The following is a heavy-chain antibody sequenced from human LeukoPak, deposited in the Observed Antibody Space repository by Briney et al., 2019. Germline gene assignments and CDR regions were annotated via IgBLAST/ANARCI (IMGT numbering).Heavy chain of an antibody. Sequence: PGGSLRLSCAASGFTFNTYTMNWVRQAPGKGLEWVSYISGSSGIIDYADSVRGRFTISRDNAKNSLYLQMNSLRAEDTALYFCAKKAQYNGNYPLDYWGQGTLVTVSS. CDR1: GFTFNTYT. V-gene: IGHV3-48*01. CDR3: AKKAQYNGNYPLDY. D-gene: IGHD1-26*01. J-gene: IGHJ4*02. CDR2: ISGSSGII.